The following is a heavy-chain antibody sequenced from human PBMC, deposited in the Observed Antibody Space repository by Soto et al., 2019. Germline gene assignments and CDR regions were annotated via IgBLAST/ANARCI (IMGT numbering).Heavy chain of an antibody. D-gene: IGHD6-13*01. J-gene: IGHJ6*02. CDR2: IYIICST. Sequence: SATLSLTCTVSGGSINSYYWYWIRQPAGKGLEWIGRIYIICSTNYNPSLKSRVTMSIDTSKNQFSLKVSSVTAADTAVYYCAKSSSRSSLGQYGLDVWGQGTTVTVSS. V-gene: IGHV4-4*07. CDR1: GGSINSYY. CDR3: AKSSSRSSLGQYGLDV.